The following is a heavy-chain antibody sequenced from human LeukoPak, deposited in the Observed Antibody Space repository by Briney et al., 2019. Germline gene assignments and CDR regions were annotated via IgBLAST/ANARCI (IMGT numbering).Heavy chain of an antibody. CDR3: ASLNSLYYDSSGYPDY. D-gene: IGHD3-22*01. CDR2: ISSSSSYI. V-gene: IGHV3-21*04. Sequence: GGSLRLSCAASGFTFSSYSMNWVRQAPGKGLEWVSSISSSSSYIYYADSVKGRFTISRDNSKNTLYLQMNSLRAEDTAVYYCASLNSLYYDSSGYPDYWGQGTLVTVSS. CDR1: GFTFSSYS. J-gene: IGHJ4*02.